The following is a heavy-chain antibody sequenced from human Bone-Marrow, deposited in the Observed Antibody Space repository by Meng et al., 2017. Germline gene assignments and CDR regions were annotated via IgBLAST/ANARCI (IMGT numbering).Heavy chain of an antibody. D-gene: IGHD4-11*01. CDR3: ARGPTTMAHDFDY. CDR1: GGSFSDYY. J-gene: IGHJ4*02. V-gene: IGHV4-34*01. Sequence: VELQEGGAGSLKSSETLSLTCCVSGGSFSDYYWSWIRQPPGKGLEWIGEINHSGSTNYNPSLESRATISVDTSQNNLSLKLSSVTAADSAVYYCARGPTTMAHDFDYWGQGTLVTVSS. CDR2: INHSGST.